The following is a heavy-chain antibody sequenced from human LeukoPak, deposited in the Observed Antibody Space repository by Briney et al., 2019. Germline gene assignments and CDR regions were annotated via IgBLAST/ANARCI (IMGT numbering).Heavy chain of an antibody. J-gene: IGHJ3*02. CDR2: IYYSGST. V-gene: IGHV4-59*01. Sequence: SETLSLTCTVSGGSISSYYWSWIRQPPGQALEWIGYIYYSGSTNYNPSLKSLVTISVDSSKNQFSLKLSSVTAADTAVYYCARGYSYGPIAFDIWGQGTMATVSS. D-gene: IGHD5-18*01. CDR3: ARGYSYGPIAFDI. CDR1: GGSISSYY.